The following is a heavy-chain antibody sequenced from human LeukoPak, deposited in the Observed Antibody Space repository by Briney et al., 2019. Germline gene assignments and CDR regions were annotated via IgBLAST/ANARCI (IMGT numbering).Heavy chain of an antibody. CDR1: GASVGSAGYY. Sequence: SETLSLTCTVSGASVGSAGYYWSWIRQPPGGGLEWIGYIYYIRNTNYNPSLKSRVTMSLDPSKNQFSLKLNSVTAADTAVYYCARTQSQSGSYRYYFGYWGQRTLVTVSS. J-gene: IGHJ4*02. V-gene: IGHV4-61*08. CDR3: ARTQSQSGSYRYYFGY. D-gene: IGHD1-26*01. CDR2: IYYIRNT.